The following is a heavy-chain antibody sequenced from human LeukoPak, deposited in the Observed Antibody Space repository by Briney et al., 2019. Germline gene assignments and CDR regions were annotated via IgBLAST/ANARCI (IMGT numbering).Heavy chain of an antibody. Sequence: PSETLPLTCAVYGGSFSGYYWSWIRQPPGKGLEWIGEINHSGSTNYNPSLKSRVTISVDTSKNQFSLKLSSVTAADTAVYYCARDGRIQLWPPDYWGQGTLVTVSS. D-gene: IGHD5-18*01. J-gene: IGHJ4*02. CDR2: INHSGST. CDR3: ARDGRIQLWPPDY. V-gene: IGHV4-34*01. CDR1: GGSFSGYY.